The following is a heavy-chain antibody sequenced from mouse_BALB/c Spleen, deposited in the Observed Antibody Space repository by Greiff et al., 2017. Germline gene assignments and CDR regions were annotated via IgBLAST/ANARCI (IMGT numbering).Heavy chain of an antibody. J-gene: IGHJ4*01. V-gene: IGHV1-63*02. CDR3: ARVYDGYYDYYAMDY. D-gene: IGHD2-3*01. CDR1: GYTFTNYW. Sequence: VQLVESGAELVRPGTSVKMSCKAAGYTFTNYWIGWVKQRPGHGLEWIGDIYPGGGYTNYNEKFKGKATLAADTSSSTAYMQLSSLTSEDSAIYYCARVYDGYYDYYAMDYWGQGTSVTVSS. CDR2: IYPGGGYT.